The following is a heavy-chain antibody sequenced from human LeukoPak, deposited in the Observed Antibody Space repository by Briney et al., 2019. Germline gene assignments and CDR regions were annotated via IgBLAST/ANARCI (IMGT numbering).Heavy chain of an antibody. CDR2: IYYSGST. CDR3: ARNGVYGSGGHFDY. Sequence: PSETLSLTCTVSGGSISSGGYYWSWIRQHPGKGLEWIGYIYYSGSTYYNPSLKSRVTISADTSKNQFSLKLSSVTAADTAVYYCARNGVYGSGGHFDYWGQGTLVTVSS. V-gene: IGHV4-31*03. CDR1: GGSISSGGYY. D-gene: IGHD3-10*01. J-gene: IGHJ4*02.